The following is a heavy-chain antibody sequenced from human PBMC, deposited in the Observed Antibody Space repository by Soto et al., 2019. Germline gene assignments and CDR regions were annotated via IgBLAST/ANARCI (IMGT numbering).Heavy chain of an antibody. J-gene: IGHJ4*02. CDR3: VTDLVSCSSTSPIGFCFEY. CDR2: FDTEDGET. CDR1: GYTLTELS. D-gene: IGHD2-2*01. V-gene: IGHV1-24*01. Sequence: ASVKVSCKVSGYTLTELSMHWVRQAPGKRLEWMGGFDTEDGETIYAQKFQGRVTMTEDTSTDTAYMELSSLRSEDTAVYYCVTDLVSCSSTSPIGFCFEYWGQGTLVTVSS.